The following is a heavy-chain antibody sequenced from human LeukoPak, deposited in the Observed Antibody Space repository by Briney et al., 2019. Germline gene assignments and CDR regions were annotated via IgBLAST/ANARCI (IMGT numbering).Heavy chain of an antibody. J-gene: IGHJ4*02. D-gene: IGHD6-13*01. V-gene: IGHV3-23*01. CDR3: AKYRARQLVLDF. CDR1: GFTFSSYA. Sequence: PGGSLRLSCAASGFTFSSYAMIWVRQAPGKGLEWVSAIIGSGSSTYYADSVKGRFTISRDNSKNTLFLQMNSLRAEDTAVYYCAKYRARQLVLDFWGQGTLVTVSS. CDR2: IIGSGSST.